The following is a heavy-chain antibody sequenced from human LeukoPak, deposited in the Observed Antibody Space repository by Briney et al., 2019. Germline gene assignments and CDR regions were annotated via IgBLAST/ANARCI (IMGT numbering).Heavy chain of an antibody. CDR1: GFTFSNYG. CDR2: IWYDGSNK. V-gene: IGHV3-30*02. CDR3: AQLRSSHTDY. Sequence: GGSLRLSCAASGFTFSNYGMHWVRQAPGKGLEWVAFIWYDGSNKYYADSVKGRFTISRDNSKNTLYLQMNSLRAEDTAVYYCAQLRSSHTDYWGQGTLVTVSS. J-gene: IGHJ4*02. D-gene: IGHD4-17*01.